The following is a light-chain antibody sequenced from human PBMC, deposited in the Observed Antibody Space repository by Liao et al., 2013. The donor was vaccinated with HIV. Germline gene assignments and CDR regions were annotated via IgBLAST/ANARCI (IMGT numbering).Light chain of an antibody. CDR3: QVWDTSTSFV. Sequence: SYELIQPPSVSVSPGQTASITCSGDKVGDKYVSWYQRKPGQSPAVVIYQDTKRPSGIPERFSGSNSGNTATLTISGTQAMDEADYFQVWDTSTSFVFGTGTSVTVL. J-gene: IGLJ1*01. CDR1: KVGDKY. V-gene: IGLV3-1*01. CDR2: QDT.